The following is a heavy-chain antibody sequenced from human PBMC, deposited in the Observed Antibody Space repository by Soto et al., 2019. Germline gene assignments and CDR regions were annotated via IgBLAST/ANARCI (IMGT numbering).Heavy chain of an antibody. D-gene: IGHD3-22*01. J-gene: IGHJ4*02. Sequence: PGGSLRLSCAASGFTFSSFAMSWVRQAPGKGLEWVSVISDSGGSTYYADSVKGRFTISRDNSKSTLYLQMNSLRGDDTAIYYVAKAISGYYALSDYWGQRTQDTCSS. CDR3: AKAISGYYALSDY. V-gene: IGHV3-23*01. CDR1: GFTFSSFA. CDR2: ISDSGGST.